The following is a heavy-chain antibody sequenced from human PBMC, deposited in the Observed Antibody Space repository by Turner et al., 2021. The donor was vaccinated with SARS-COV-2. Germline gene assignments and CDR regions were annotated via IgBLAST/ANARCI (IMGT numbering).Heavy chain of an antibody. V-gene: IGHV3-49*03. J-gene: IGHJ4*02. CDR2: IRSTNFGGTT. CDR1: GFTFGKYA. Sequence: EVRVVESGGGLVQPGRSLRLSCTASGFTFGKYAMSWIRQAPGKGLGWVGFIRSTNFGGTTKYATSVRGRFNVSRDDSRTIAYLHMSSLKTEDTAVYYCARGRTGASYYFDYWGQGILVTVSS. D-gene: IGHD7-27*01. CDR3: ARGRTGASYYFDY.